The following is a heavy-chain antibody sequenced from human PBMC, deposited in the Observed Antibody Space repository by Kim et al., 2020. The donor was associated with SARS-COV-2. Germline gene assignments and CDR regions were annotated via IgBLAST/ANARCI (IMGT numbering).Heavy chain of an antibody. J-gene: IGHJ4*02. V-gene: IGHV3-23*01. D-gene: IGHD2-2*01. Sequence: SADPVKGRFTISRDNSQNTLYLQMNSLRAEDTAVYYCAKMSTHYFDYWGQGTLVTVSS. CDR3: AKMSTHYFDY.